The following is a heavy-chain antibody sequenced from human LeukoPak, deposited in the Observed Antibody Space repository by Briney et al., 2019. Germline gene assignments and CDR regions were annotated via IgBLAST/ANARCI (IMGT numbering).Heavy chain of an antibody. CDR2: INWNGGST. CDR3: ARETGSGSYLFDY. Sequence: GGSLRLSCAASGFTFSSYWMHWVRQAPGKGLEWVSGINWNGGSTGYADSVKGRFTISRDNAKNSLYLQMNSLRAEDTALYHCARETGSGSYLFDYWGQGTLVTVSS. J-gene: IGHJ4*02. CDR1: GFTFSSYW. V-gene: IGHV3-20*01. D-gene: IGHD3-10*01.